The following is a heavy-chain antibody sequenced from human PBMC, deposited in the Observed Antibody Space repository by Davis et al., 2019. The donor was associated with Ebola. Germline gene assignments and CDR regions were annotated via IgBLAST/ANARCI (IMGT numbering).Heavy chain of an antibody. D-gene: IGHD4-17*01. Sequence: SETLSLTCTVSGGSMTDYYWTWIRQSPGQGLAWFGYIYYLGSTIYNPSLQSRVTISVDTSKNQFSLMLTSVTAADTAVYYCARGGYGDYEYFQEWGQGTPVTVSS. V-gene: IGHV4-59*08. CDR1: GGSMTDYY. J-gene: IGHJ1*01. CDR2: IYYLGST. CDR3: ARGGYGDYEYFQE.